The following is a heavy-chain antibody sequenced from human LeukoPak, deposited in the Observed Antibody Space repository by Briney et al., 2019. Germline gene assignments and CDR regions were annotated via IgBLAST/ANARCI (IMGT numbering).Heavy chain of an antibody. D-gene: IGHD6-6*01. CDR3: ATGRIAARYLDLWYFDL. CDR2: FDPEDGET. J-gene: IGHJ2*01. CDR1: GYTLTELS. Sequence: ASVKVSCKVSGYTLTELSMHWVRQAPGKGLEWMGGFDPEDGETIYAQKFQGRVTMTEDTSTDTAYMELSSLRSEDTAVYYCATGRIAARYLDLWYFDLWGRGTLVTVSS. V-gene: IGHV1-24*01.